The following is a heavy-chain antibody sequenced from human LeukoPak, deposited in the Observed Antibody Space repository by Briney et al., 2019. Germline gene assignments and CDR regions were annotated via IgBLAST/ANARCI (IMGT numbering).Heavy chain of an antibody. Sequence: ASVKVSCKASGYTFTGYYMHWVRQAPGQGLEWMGWINPNSGGTNYAQKFQGRVTMTRDTSISTAYMELSRLRSDDTAVYYRARVGGMAPDAFDIWGQGTMVTVSS. J-gene: IGHJ3*02. D-gene: IGHD2-8*01. CDR3: ARVGGMAPDAFDI. V-gene: IGHV1-2*02. CDR2: INPNSGGT. CDR1: GYTFTGYY.